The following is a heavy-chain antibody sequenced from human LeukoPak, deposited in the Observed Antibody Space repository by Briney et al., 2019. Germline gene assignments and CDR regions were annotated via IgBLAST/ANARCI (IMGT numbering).Heavy chain of an antibody. J-gene: IGHJ3*02. CDR3: AKGSQYSYGIDDAFDI. Sequence: PLGSLRLSCAASGFTFSSYAMSWVRQAPGKGLEWVSAISGSGGSTYYADSVKGRFTISRDNSKNTLYLQMNSLRAEDTAVYYCAKGSQYSYGIDDAFDIWGQGTMVTVSS. V-gene: IGHV3-23*01. CDR2: ISGSGGST. CDR1: GFTFSSYA. D-gene: IGHD5-18*01.